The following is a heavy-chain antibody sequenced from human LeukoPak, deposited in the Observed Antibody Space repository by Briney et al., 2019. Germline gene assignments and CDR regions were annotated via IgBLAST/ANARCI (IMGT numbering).Heavy chain of an antibody. V-gene: IGHV1-69*04. CDR2: IIPILGIA. D-gene: IGHD5-18*01. CDR1: GGTFSSYA. CDR3: ARGPARIQLWYIDY. Sequence: ASVKVSCRASGGTFSSYAISWVRQAPGQGLEWMGRIIPILGIANYAQKFQGRVTITADKSTSTAYMELSSLRSEDTAVYYRARGPARIQLWYIDYWGQGTLVTVSS. J-gene: IGHJ4*02.